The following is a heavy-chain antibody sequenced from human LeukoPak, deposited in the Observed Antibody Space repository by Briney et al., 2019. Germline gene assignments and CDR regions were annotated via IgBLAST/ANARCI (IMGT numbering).Heavy chain of an antibody. CDR1: GASISSYY. CDR3: ARDRPVWSGYYDAFDI. V-gene: IGHV4-59*01. Sequence: SETLSLTCAVSGASISSYYWSWIRQPPGKGLEWIGYIYYSGSTNYNPSLKSRVTISVDTSKNQFSLKLSSVTAADTAVYYCARDRPVWSGYYDAFDIWGQGTMVTVSS. CDR2: IYYSGST. J-gene: IGHJ3*02. D-gene: IGHD3-3*01.